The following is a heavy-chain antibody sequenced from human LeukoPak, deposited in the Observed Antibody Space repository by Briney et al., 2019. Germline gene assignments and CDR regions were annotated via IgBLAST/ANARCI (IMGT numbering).Heavy chain of an antibody. Sequence: ASETLSLICTVSGGSISSGDYYWSWIRQPPGKGLEWIGYIYYSGSTYYNPSLKSRVTISVDTSKNQFSLKLSSVTAADTAVYYCASGTAFDYWGQGTLVTVSS. D-gene: IGHD2-8*02. V-gene: IGHV4-30-4*01. J-gene: IGHJ4*02. CDR2: IYYSGST. CDR1: GGSISSGDYY. CDR3: ASGTAFDY.